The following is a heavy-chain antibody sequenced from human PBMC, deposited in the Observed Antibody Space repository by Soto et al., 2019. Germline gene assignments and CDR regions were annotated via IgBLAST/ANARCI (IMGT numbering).Heavy chain of an antibody. J-gene: IGHJ3*02. Sequence: TLSLTCTVSGGSISRGRYYWTWIRQPPGKALEWLALMYWDDDKRYIPSLKSRLTITKDTSKNQVVLKMTNTDPVDTATYYCAHRLGRYCSGGSCYRGGFDIWGQGTMVTVSS. CDR1: GGSISRGRYY. CDR3: AHRLGRYCSGGSCYRGGFDI. D-gene: IGHD2-15*01. V-gene: IGHV2-5*08. CDR2: MYWDDDK.